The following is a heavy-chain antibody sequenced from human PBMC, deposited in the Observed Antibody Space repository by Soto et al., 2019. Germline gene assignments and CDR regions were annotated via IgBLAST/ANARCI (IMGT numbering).Heavy chain of an antibody. Sequence: EVQLLESGGGLVQPGGSLRLSCAASGFTFSSYAMSWVRQAPGKGLEWVSAISCSGGSTYYADSVKGRFTISRDNAKNTLYLQKTSLKAEDAAVYYRAKDRRGYNYMVYWGQGTMVTVAS. D-gene: IGHD5-12*01. CDR1: GFTFSSYA. J-gene: IGHJ4*02. CDR2: ISCSGGST. V-gene: IGHV3-23*01. CDR3: AKDRRGYNYMVY.